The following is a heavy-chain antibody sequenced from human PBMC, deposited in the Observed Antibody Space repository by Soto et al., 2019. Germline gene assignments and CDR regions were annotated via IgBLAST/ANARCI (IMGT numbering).Heavy chain of an antibody. V-gene: IGHV3-23*01. CDR1: GFNFSTYA. Sequence: PGGSLRLSCAASGFNFSTYAMNWVRQAPGKGLEWVSTISYSGGSTYYADSVKGRFTISRDNSRNTLYLQMNSLRAEDTALYYCASRRLDYCSSTSCYVFDYWGQGTLVTVSS. J-gene: IGHJ4*02. CDR3: ASRRLDYCSSTSCYVFDY. CDR2: ISYSGGST. D-gene: IGHD2-2*01.